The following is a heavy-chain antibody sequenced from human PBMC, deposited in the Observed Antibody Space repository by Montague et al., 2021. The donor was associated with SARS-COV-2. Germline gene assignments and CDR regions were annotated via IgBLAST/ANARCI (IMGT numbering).Heavy chain of an antibody. V-gene: IGHV4-4*02. D-gene: IGHD3-10*01. CDR3: ARVHPIWFGGLLLVNDDYSGMDV. Sequence: SETLSLTCAVSGGSISSSNWWSWVRRPPGKVLEWIGEIYHSGSTNYNPSLKSRVIISVDKSNNQFPLTMSSVTAADTAVYYCARVHPIWFGGLLLVNDDYSGMDVWGQGTTVTVSS. J-gene: IGHJ6*02. CDR1: GGSISSSNW. CDR2: IYHSGST.